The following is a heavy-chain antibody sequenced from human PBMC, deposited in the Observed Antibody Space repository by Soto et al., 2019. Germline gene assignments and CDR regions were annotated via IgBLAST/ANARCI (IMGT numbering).Heavy chain of an antibody. CDR3: AKGSLWLHSEPYYYYYYMDV. Sequence: PGGSLRLSCTASGFTFSSYAMSWVRQAPGKGLEWVSAISGSGGSTYYADSVKGRFTISRDNSKNTLYLQMNSLRAEDTAVYYCAKGSLWLHSEPYYYYYYMDVWGKGTTVTVSS. V-gene: IGHV3-23*01. CDR1: GFTFSSYA. J-gene: IGHJ6*03. D-gene: IGHD5-18*01. CDR2: ISGSGGST.